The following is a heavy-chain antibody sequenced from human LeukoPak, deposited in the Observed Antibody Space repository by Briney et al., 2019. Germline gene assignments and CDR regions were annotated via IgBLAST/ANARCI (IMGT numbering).Heavy chain of an antibody. CDR1: GYTFTNYY. D-gene: IGHD4-17*01. Sequence: ASVTVSCTASGYTFTNYYMHWVRQAPGQGLEWMGIINPSGGSTSYAQKFQGRVTMTWDTSTSTVYMELSSLRSEDTAVYYCARDSDYGDYRFDYWGQGTLVTVSS. CDR3: ARDSDYGDYRFDY. J-gene: IGHJ4*02. V-gene: IGHV1-46*01. CDR2: INPSGGST.